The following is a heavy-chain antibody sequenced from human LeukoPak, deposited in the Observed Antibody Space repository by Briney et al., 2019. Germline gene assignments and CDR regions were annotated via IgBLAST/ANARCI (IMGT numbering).Heavy chain of an antibody. CDR3: ARDLQKTYCTNGVCYDDY. CDR2: INPNSGGT. J-gene: IGHJ4*02. D-gene: IGHD2-8*01. V-gene: IGHV1-2*02. Sequence: ASVKVSCKASGYTFTGHYMHWVRQAPGQGLEWMGWINPNSGGTNYAQKFQGRVTMTRDTSIGTAYMELSRLRSDDTAVYYCARDLQKTYCTNGVCYDDYWGQGTLVTVSS. CDR1: GYTFTGHY.